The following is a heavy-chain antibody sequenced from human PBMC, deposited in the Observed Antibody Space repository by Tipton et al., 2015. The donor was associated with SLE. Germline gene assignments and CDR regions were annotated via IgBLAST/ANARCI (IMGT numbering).Heavy chain of an antibody. CDR3: ATRGEGY. CDR1: GFTFSSHG. J-gene: IGHJ4*02. D-gene: IGHD3-10*01. V-gene: IGHV3-30*02. CDR2: IRYDGSNK. Sequence: GSLRLSCAASGFTFSSHGMHWVRQAPGKGLEWVAFIRYDGSNKYYADSVKGRFTISRDNSKNTLYLQMNSLRPEDTAVYYCATRGEGYWGQGTLVTVSS.